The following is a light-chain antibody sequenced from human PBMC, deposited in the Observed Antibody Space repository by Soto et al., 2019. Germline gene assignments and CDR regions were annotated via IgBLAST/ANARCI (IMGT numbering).Light chain of an antibody. CDR3: QQYGSSGT. CDR1: RNINNN. V-gene: IGKV3-20*01. J-gene: IGKJ1*01. CDR2: GAS. Sequence: MTQSPATLSVSPGERATLSCRASRNINNNLAWYQQRPGQAPRLLIFGASTRATGIPDRFSGSGSGTDFTLTISRLEPEDFAVYYCQQYGSSGTFGQGTKVDIK.